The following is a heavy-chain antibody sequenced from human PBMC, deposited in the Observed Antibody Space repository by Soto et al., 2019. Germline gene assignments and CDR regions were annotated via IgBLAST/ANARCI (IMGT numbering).Heavy chain of an antibody. Sequence: ASETLSLTCAVYGGSFSGYYWTWIRQPPGTGLEWIASISYSDGSFYNSSLKSRLTISVDTSKNQFSLSLRSVTAADTAVYYCASHRTFWPFDYWGQGTVVTVSS. V-gene: IGHV4-34*01. J-gene: IGHJ4*02. D-gene: IGHD2-8*01. CDR1: GGSFSGYY. CDR3: ASHRTFWPFDY. CDR2: ISYSDGS.